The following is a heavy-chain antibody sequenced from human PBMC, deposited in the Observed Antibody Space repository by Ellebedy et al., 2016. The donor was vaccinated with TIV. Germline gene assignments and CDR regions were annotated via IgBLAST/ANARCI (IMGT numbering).Heavy chain of an antibody. CDR1: GYTFTDYY. CDR3: ARAPPPEDATAGLDY. J-gene: IGHJ4*02. CDR2: ITPSGGYT. Sequence: AASVKVSCKASGYTFTDYYIYWARQAPGQGLEWMGIITPSGGYTTYAQDFQGRVIMTRDTSTSTVYMELSSLRSEDTAVYYCARAPPPEDATAGLDYWGQGTLVTVSS. V-gene: IGHV1-46*01. D-gene: IGHD1-14*01.